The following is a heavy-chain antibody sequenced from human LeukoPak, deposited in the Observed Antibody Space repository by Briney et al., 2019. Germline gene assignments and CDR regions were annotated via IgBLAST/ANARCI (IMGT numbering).Heavy chain of an antibody. CDR1: GFTVSSNY. CDR3: ARDKGSSWSHAFDI. Sequence: GGSLRLSCAASGFTVSSNYMTWVRQAPGKGLEWVSVISIPGSITYADSVKGRFTTSRDNSKNTLYLQMNSLRADDTAVYYCARDKGSSWSHAFDIWGQGTMVTVSS. V-gene: IGHV3-53*01. J-gene: IGHJ3*02. D-gene: IGHD6-13*01. CDR2: ISIPGSI.